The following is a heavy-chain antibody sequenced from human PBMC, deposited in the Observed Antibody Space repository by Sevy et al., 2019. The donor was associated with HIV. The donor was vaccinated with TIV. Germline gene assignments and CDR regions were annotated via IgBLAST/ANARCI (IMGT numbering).Heavy chain of an antibody. V-gene: IGHV3-11*01. CDR2: ISSSGSTI. CDR3: ARDGYSKFNYYGMDV. Sequence: GGSLRLSCAASGFTFSDYYMSWIRQAPGKGLEWVSHISSSGSTIYYADSVKGRFTISRDNAKNSLYLQMNSLRAEDTAVYYCARDGYSKFNYYGMDVWGQGTTVTVSS. J-gene: IGHJ6*02. D-gene: IGHD4-4*01. CDR1: GFTFSDYY.